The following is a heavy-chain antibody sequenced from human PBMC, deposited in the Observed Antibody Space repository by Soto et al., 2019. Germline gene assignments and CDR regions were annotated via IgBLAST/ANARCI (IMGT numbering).Heavy chain of an antibody. CDR1: GFTFSNAW. V-gene: IGHV3-15*01. CDR2: IKSKTDGGTT. CDR3: TTDIFPRIGAAGFYYYYGMDV. J-gene: IGHJ6*02. D-gene: IGHD6-13*01. Sequence: EVQLVESGGGLVKPGGSLRLSCAASGFTFSNAWMSWVRQAPGKGLEWVGRIKSKTDGGTTDYAAPVKGRFTISRDDSKNTLYMQMNSLKTEDTAVYYCTTDIFPRIGAAGFYYYYGMDVWGQGTTVTVSS.